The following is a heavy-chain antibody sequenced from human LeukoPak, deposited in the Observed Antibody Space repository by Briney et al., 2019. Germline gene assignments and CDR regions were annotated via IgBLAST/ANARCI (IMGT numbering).Heavy chain of an antibody. CDR1: GITFSNHA. CDR3: AKSWGSTRPYYNYMDV. D-gene: IGHD1-26*01. V-gene: IGHV3-23*01. Sequence: GGSLRLSCAASGITFSNHAMSWVRQAPGKGLEWVSIIGYRGGSIYYAYSVKGRFTISRDNSKNTLSLQMNGLRPGDTAVYYCAKSWGSTRPYYNYMDVWGKGTTVTVSS. J-gene: IGHJ6*03. CDR2: IGYRGGSI.